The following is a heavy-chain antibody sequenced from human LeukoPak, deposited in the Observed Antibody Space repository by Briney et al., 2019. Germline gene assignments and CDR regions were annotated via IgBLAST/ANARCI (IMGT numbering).Heavy chain of an antibody. V-gene: IGHV4-38-2*02. CDR1: GYSFRSGYY. D-gene: IGHD5-18*01. CDR3: ARARHGYIYGYRPNELGHFFDY. J-gene: IGHJ4*02. Sequence: SETLSLTCTVSGYSFRSGYYWGWIRHPPGKGLEWIGNIYQSGSTYYNPSLKSRVTISVDTSKNQFSLKLSAVTAADTAVYYCARARHGYIYGYRPNELGHFFDYWGQGTLVTVSS. CDR2: IYQSGST.